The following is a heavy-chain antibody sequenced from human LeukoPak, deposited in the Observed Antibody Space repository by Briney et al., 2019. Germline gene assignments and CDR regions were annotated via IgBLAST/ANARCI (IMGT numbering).Heavy chain of an antibody. Sequence: PSETLSLTCTVSGGSISSGSYYWSWIRQPAGKGLEWIGRIYTSGSTNYNPSLKSRVTIPVDTSKNQFSLKLSSVTAADTAVYYCARDPGDYYDSSGYCFDYWGQGTLVTVSS. D-gene: IGHD3-22*01. CDR2: IYTSGST. J-gene: IGHJ4*02. V-gene: IGHV4-61*02. CDR3: ARDPGDYYDSSGYCFDY. CDR1: GGSISSGSYY.